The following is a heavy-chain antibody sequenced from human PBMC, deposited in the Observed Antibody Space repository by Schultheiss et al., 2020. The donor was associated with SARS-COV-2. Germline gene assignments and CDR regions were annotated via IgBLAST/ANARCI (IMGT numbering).Heavy chain of an antibody. CDR3: AKGTRGVYYFDY. V-gene: IGHV3-21*01. CDR1: GFTFSSYS. D-gene: IGHD3-10*01. Sequence: GGSLRLSCAASGFTFSSYSMNWVRQAPGKGLVWVSPISGSGGSTYYADSVKGRFTISRDNAKNSLYLQMNSLRAEDTAVYYCAKGTRGVYYFDYWGQGTLVTVSS. J-gene: IGHJ4*02. CDR2: ISGSGGST.